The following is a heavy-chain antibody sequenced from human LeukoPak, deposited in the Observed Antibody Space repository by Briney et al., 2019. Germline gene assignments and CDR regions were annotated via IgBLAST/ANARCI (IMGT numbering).Heavy chain of an antibody. CDR2: IYHSGST. CDR1: GYSISSGYY. V-gene: IGHV4-38-2*02. CDR3: ARQVYYYASGTTYYYYMDV. J-gene: IGHJ6*03. D-gene: IGHD3-10*01. Sequence: SETLSLTCTVSGYSISSGYYWGWIRQPPGKGLEWIGSIYHSGSTYYNPSLKSRVTISVDTSKNHFSLKLSSVTAADTAVYYCARQVYYYASGTTYYYYMDVWGNGTTVTISS.